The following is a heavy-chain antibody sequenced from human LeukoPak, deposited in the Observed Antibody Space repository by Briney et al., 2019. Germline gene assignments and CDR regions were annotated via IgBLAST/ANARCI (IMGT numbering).Heavy chain of an antibody. J-gene: IGHJ4*02. V-gene: IGHV3-30*19. CDR2: ISYDGTDK. CDR3: ARVYNSYYFDY. Sequence: QPGRSLRLSCAASGFTFSSYGMHWVRQAPGKGLEWVTFISYDGTDKYYADSVKGRFTISRDKSKNTLYLQMNSLRADGTAIYYCARVYNSYYFDYWGQGTLVTVSS. D-gene: IGHD5-24*01. CDR1: GFTFSSYG.